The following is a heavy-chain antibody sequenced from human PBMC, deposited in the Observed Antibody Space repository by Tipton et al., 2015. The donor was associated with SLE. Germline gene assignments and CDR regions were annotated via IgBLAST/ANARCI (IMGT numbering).Heavy chain of an antibody. V-gene: IGHV4-34*01. D-gene: IGHD3-3*01. CDR1: GGSFSGNY. CDR3: ARDKVGQYYDFWSGYSTGAFDI. CDR2: INHSGST. J-gene: IGHJ3*02. Sequence: TLSLTCAVYGGSFSGNYWSWIRQPPGKGLEWFGEINHSGSTNYNPSLKSRVTISVDTSKNQFSLKLSSVTAADTAVYYCARDKVGQYYDFWSGYSTGAFDIWGQGTMVTVSS.